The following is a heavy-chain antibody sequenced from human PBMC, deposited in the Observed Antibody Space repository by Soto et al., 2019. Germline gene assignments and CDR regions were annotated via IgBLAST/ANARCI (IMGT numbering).Heavy chain of an antibody. CDR1: GGSFSGYY. D-gene: IGHD5-18*01. CDR2: INHSGST. V-gene: IGHV4-34*01. Sequence: QVQLQQRGAGLLKPSETLSLTCAVYGGSFSGYYWSWIRQPPGKGLEWIGEINHSGSTNYNPSLKSRVTISVDTSKNQFSLKLSSVTAADTAVYYCARRYSWWFDPWGQGTLVTVSS. CDR3: ARRYSWWFDP. J-gene: IGHJ5*02.